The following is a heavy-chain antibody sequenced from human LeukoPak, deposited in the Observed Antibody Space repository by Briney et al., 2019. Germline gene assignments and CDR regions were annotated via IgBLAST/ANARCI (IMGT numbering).Heavy chain of an antibody. V-gene: IGHV4-38-2*01. CDR2: IYHSGST. CDR3: ARSVGYCSGGSCEEGY. J-gene: IGHJ4*02. D-gene: IGHD2-15*01. Sequence: SETLSLTCAVSGYSISSGYYWGWIRQPPGKGLEWIGSIYHSGSTYYNPSLKSRVTISVDTSKNQFSLKLSSVTAADTAVYYCARSVGYCSGGSCEEGYWGQGTLVTVSS. CDR1: GYSISSGYY.